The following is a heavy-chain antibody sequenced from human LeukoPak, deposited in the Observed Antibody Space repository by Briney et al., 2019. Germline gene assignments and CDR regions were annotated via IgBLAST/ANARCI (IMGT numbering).Heavy chain of an antibody. CDR3: ARVGGSSWSTSLFDS. Sequence: PSETLSLTCSVSGYSISSGYYWGWIRQPPGKGLEWIGSVFHSGITYYKPSPKSRVTMSVDTSKNQFSLKLTSVPAPAPAVYYFARVGGSSWSTSLFDSWGQGTLVTVSS. V-gene: IGHV4-38-2*02. D-gene: IGHD6-13*01. CDR1: GYSISSGYY. J-gene: IGHJ5*01. CDR2: VFHSGIT.